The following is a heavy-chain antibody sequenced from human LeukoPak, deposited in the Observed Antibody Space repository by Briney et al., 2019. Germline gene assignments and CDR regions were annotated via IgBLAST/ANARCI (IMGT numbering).Heavy chain of an antibody. CDR1: GGSISSYY. Sequence: PSETLSLTCTVSGGSISSYYWSWIRQPPGKGLEWIGYICNRGSTNYNPSLKSRVTISVDTSKNQFSLKLNSVTAADTAVYYCARAQYSSSWSFFDSWGQGTLVTVSS. V-gene: IGHV4-59*01. CDR2: ICNRGST. J-gene: IGHJ4*02. D-gene: IGHD6-13*01. CDR3: ARAQYSSSWSFFDS.